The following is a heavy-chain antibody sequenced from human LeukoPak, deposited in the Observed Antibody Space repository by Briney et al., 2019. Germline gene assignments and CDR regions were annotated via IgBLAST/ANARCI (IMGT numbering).Heavy chain of an antibody. J-gene: IGHJ3*02. CDR2: IRYDGSNK. V-gene: IGHV3-30*02. CDR1: XXG. Sequence: XXGMHWVRQAPGKGLEWVAFIRYDGSNKYYADSVKGRFTISRDNSKNTLYLQMNSLRAEDTAVYYCAKDLVGYGSGHDAFDIWGQGTMVTVSS. D-gene: IGHD3-10*01. CDR3: AKDLVGYGSGHDAFDI.